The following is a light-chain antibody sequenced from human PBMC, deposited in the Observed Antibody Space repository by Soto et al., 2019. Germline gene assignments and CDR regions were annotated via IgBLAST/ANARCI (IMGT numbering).Light chain of an antibody. V-gene: IGKV1-39*01. CDR1: QSISTY. CDR2: LTS. J-gene: IGKJ1*01. CDR3: QQSSTTPWT. Sequence: DIQMTQSPSSLSASVGDRVTITCRARQSISTYLRWFQQKPGRAPKLLIYLTSTLQSGVPSRFSGSGSGTDFTLTISSLQPEDFATYYCQQSSTTPWTFGQGTKVDVK.